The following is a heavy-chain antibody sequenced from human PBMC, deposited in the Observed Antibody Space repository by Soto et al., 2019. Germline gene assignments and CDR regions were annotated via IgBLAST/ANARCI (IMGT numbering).Heavy chain of an antibody. CDR2: MNAGVGNT. CDR1: GYTFTDYA. CDR3: ARDTGYTFGSLNY. Sequence: QVELVQSGADVKKPGASVTISCKASGYTFTDYALHWVRQAPGQRLEWMGWMNAGVGNTLYSQKFQGRITITRDTSASTAYMELNSLKSEDTAIYYCARDTGYTFGSLNYWGPGTLVTVS. J-gene: IGHJ4*02. D-gene: IGHD5-18*01. V-gene: IGHV1-3*01.